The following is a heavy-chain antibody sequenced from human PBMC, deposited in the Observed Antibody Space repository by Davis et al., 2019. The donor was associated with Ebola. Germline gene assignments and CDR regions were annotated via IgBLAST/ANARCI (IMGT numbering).Heavy chain of an antibody. D-gene: IGHD3-10*01. CDR3: AKDQGSRVGYYGMDV. V-gene: IGHV3-30*18. Sequence: SLKISCAASGFTFSSYGMHWVRQAPGKGLEWVAVISYDGSNKYYADSVKGRFTISRDNSKNTLYLQMNSLRAEDTAVYHCAKDQGSRVGYYGMDVWGQGTTVTVSS. CDR2: ISYDGSNK. J-gene: IGHJ6*02. CDR1: GFTFSSYG.